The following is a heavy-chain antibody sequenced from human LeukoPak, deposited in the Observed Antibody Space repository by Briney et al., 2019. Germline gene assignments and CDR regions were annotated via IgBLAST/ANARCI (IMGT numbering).Heavy chain of an antibody. V-gene: IGHV4-39*01. D-gene: IGHD6-13*01. CDR1: GGSISSSSYY. Sequence: SETLSLTCTVSGGSISSSSYYWGWIRQPPGKGLEWIGSIYYSGSTYYNPSLKSRVTISVDTSKNQFSLKLSSVTAADTAVYYCARRPHSSSWEPRNWFDPWGQGTLVTVPS. CDR2: IYYSGST. J-gene: IGHJ5*02. CDR3: ARRPHSSSWEPRNWFDP.